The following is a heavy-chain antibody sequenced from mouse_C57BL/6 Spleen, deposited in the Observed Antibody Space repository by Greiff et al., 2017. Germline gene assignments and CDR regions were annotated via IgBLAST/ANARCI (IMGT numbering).Heavy chain of an antibody. J-gene: IGHJ4*01. CDR3: ARNKGNYYYYAMDY. CDR1: GFSLTSYG. D-gene: IGHD2-1*01. Sequence: VQVVESGPGLVQPSQSLSITCTVSGFSLTSYGVHWVRQSPGKGLEWLGVIWSGGSTDYNAAFISRLSISKDNSKSQVFFKMNSLQADDTAIYYCARNKGNYYYYAMDYWGQGTSVTVSS. CDR2: IWSGGST. V-gene: IGHV2-2*01.